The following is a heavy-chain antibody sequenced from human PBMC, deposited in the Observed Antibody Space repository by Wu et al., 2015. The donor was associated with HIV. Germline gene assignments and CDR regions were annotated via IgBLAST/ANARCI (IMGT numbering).Heavy chain of an antibody. CDR1: GATFTSYA. CDR3: ARDGGPPRYSSGRRAGTNFQH. J-gene: IGHJ1*01. Sequence: QVQLLQSGAEVKNPGSSVRVSCKASGATFTSYALSWVRQAPGQGLEWMGRLIPMYGTANYAQKFQGRVTITADESTSTAYMDVSSLRSDDTAVYYCARDGGPPRYSSGRRAGTNFQHWGQGTLVHRLL. D-gene: IGHD6-19*01. V-gene: IGHV1-69*13. CDR2: LIPMYGTA.